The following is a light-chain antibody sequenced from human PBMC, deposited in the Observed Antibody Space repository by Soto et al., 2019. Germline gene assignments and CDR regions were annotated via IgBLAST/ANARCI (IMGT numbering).Light chain of an antibody. CDR3: QQYGSSGT. J-gene: IGKJ1*01. CDR1: QRVSTF. V-gene: IGKV3-20*01. Sequence: EIVLTQSPGTLSLSPGDRATLSCRASQRVSTFLAWYQQRPGQAPRLLIYDASSRATGVPDRFSGSGSGTDFTLTISRLEPDDFALYYCQQYGSSGTFGQGTKVDIK. CDR2: DAS.